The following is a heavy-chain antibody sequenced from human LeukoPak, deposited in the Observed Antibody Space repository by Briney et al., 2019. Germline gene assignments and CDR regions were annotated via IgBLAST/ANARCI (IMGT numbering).Heavy chain of an antibody. Sequence: PRRSLRLSCAASGFTFSNYGMHWVRQAPGKGLEWVAVIPYDGFNPYYADSVKGRFTISRDNSKNTLWLQMNSLRAEDTAVYYCAKVKEMYSSGSYYFDYWGQGTLVTVSS. CDR3: AKVKEMYSSGSYYFDY. CDR2: IPYDGFNP. V-gene: IGHV3-30*18. J-gene: IGHJ4*02. D-gene: IGHD6-19*01. CDR1: GFTFSNYG.